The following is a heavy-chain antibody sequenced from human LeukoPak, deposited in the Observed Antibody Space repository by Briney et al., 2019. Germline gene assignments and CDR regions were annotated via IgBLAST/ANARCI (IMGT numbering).Heavy chain of an antibody. CDR1: GDSFSSNSAA. CDR3: ARDESSGWYGAWYFDY. Sequence: SQTLSLTCAISGDSFSSNSAAWNWISQSPSRGLEWLGRTYYRSKWYNDYAVSVKSRITINPDTSKNQFSLQLNSVTPEDTAVYCCARDESSGWYGAWYFDYWGQGTLVTVSS. J-gene: IGHJ4*02. V-gene: IGHV6-1*01. CDR2: TYYRSKWYN. D-gene: IGHD6-19*01.